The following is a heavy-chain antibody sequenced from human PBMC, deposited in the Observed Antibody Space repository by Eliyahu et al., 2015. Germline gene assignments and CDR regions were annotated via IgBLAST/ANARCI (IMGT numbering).Heavy chain of an antibody. J-gene: IGHJ6*02. Sequence: EVQLVESGGGLVQPGRSLRLSCAASGFTFDXYAXXWVRQAPGKGLEWVSGISWNSGSIGYADSVKGRFTISRDNAKNSLYLQMNSLRAEDTALYYCAKDKFSSSSGSLYYYYYGMDVWGQGTTVTVSS. CDR2: ISWNSGSI. CDR3: AKDKFSSSSGSLYYYYYGMDV. D-gene: IGHD6-6*01. V-gene: IGHV3-9*01. CDR1: GFTFDXYA.